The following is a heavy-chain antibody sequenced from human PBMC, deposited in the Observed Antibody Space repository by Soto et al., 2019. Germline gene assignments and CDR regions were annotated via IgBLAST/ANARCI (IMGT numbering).Heavy chain of an antibody. D-gene: IGHD7-27*01. V-gene: IGHV4-30-4*01. CDR3: ARGPAGDKVDY. J-gene: IGHJ4*02. Sequence: QVQLQESGPGLVEPSQTLSLTCTVSGGSISSVYYYWSWIRQPPGKGLEWMGHIYDSGSTYSNPSVESXXSXSXXTSKNQCSLKLTSVTDADTAVYYCARGPAGDKVDYWGQGTLVTVSS. CDR2: IYDSGST. CDR1: GGSISSVYYY.